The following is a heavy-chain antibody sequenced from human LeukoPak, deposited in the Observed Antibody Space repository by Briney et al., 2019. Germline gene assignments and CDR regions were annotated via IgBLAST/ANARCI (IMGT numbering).Heavy chain of an antibody. J-gene: IGHJ6*02. CDR3: ARESSTGGMDV. CDR2: ISYDGGNK. V-gene: IGHV3-30-3*01. CDR1: GFTFSSYA. D-gene: IGHD2-2*01. Sequence: GGSLRLSCAASGFTFSSYAMHWVRQAPGKGLEWVAVISYDGGNKYYADSVKGRFTISRDNSKNTLYLQMNSLRAEDTAVYYCARESSTGGMDVWGQGTTVTVSS.